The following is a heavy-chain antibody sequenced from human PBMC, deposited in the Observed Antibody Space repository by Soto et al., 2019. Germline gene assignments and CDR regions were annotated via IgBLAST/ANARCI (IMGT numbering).Heavy chain of an antibody. Sequence: SETLSLTRAVYGGSFSGYYWSWIRQPPGKGLEWIGEINHSGSTNYNPSLKSRVTISVDTSKNQFSLKLSSVTAADTAVYYCARLNTYYDFWSGYPRPNWFDPWGQGTLVTVSS. D-gene: IGHD3-3*01. J-gene: IGHJ5*02. CDR2: INHSGST. CDR1: GGSFSGYY. V-gene: IGHV4-34*01. CDR3: ARLNTYYDFWSGYPRPNWFDP.